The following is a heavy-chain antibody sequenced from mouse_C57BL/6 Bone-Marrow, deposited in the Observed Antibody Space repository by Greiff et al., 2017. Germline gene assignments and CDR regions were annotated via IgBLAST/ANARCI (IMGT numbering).Heavy chain of an antibody. CDR3: ARGVTTVVAFYWYFDV. Sequence: QVQLQQPGAELVMPGASVKLSCKASGYTFTSYWMHWVKQRPGQGLEWIGEIDPSDSYTNYNQKFKGKSTLTVDNSSSTAYMQLSSLTSEDSAVYYCARGVTTVVAFYWYFDVWGTGTTVTVSS. CDR1: GYTFTSYW. D-gene: IGHD1-1*01. J-gene: IGHJ1*03. V-gene: IGHV1-69*01. CDR2: IDPSDSYT.